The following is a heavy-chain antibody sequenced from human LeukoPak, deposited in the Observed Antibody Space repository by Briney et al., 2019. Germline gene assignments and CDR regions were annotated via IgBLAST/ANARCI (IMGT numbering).Heavy chain of an antibody. V-gene: IGHV3-30*18. D-gene: IGHD3-10*01. J-gene: IGHJ4*02. Sequence: GGSLRLSCAASGFTFSSYGMHWVRQAPGKGLEWVAVLSYDGSNKYYADSVKGRFTISRDNSKNTLYLQMNSLRAEDTDVYYCAKSHNVLLWFGELLNNPSPFDYWGQGTLVTVSS. CDR2: LSYDGSNK. CDR1: GFTFSSYG. CDR3: AKSHNVLLWFGELLNNPSPFDY.